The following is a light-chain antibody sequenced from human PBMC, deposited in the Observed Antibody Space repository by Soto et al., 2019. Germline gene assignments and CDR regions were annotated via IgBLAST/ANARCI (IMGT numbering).Light chain of an antibody. Sequence: EIVMTQSPATLSVSPGERATLSCRASQSVSSNLAWYQQKPGQAPRLLIYGASTRATGIPARFSGSGSGTEFTLTISSRQSEYFAIYYCQLYNNWRPWTFGQGTKVDIK. V-gene: IGKV3-15*01. CDR1: QSVSSN. CDR3: QLYNNWRPWT. CDR2: GAS. J-gene: IGKJ1*01.